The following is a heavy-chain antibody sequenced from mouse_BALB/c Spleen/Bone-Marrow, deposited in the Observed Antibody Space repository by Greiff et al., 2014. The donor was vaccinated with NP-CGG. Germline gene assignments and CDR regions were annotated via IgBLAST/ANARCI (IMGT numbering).Heavy chain of an antibody. D-gene: IGHD1-1*01. V-gene: IGHV1-39*01. CDR2: IDPYYGGT. CDR1: GYSFTDSN. Sequence: VHVKQSGPELEKPGASVKISCKASGYSFTDSNMNWVKQSNGKNLEWIGNIDPYYGGTSYGQKFKGKATLTVDKSSSTAYMQLRSLTSEDSAVYYCAKKDYGSSSFDYWGQGTTLTVSS. J-gene: IGHJ2*01. CDR3: AKKDYGSSSFDY.